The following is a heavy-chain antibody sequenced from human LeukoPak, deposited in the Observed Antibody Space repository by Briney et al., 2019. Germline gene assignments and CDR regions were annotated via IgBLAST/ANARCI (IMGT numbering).Heavy chain of an antibody. CDR1: GGSISSGGYY. J-gene: IGHJ4*02. Sequence: SETLSLTCTVSGGSISSGGYYWSWIRQHPGKGLEWIGYIYYSGSTYYNPSLKSRVTISVDTSKNQFSLKLSSVTAADTAVYYCARGRGGGYYFAYWGQGTLVTVSS. CDR2: IYYSGST. D-gene: IGHD1-26*01. CDR3: ARGRGGGYYFAY. V-gene: IGHV4-31*03.